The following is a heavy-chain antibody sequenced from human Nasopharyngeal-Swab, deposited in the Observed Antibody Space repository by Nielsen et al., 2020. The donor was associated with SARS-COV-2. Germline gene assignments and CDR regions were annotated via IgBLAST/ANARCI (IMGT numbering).Heavy chain of an antibody. CDR1: GYIFSTFG. Sequence: SVTVSCQASGYIFSTFGITWVRQAPGQGLEWMGGITPIFGTPNYAQKFQGGVTITADKSTSTAYMELWRLRSEDTAVYYCARDPLDYYVTSGYGAFDIWGQGTRVTVSS. V-gene: IGHV1-69*06. CDR3: ARDPLDYYVTSGYGAFDI. D-gene: IGHD3-22*01. J-gene: IGHJ3*02. CDR2: ITPIFGTP.